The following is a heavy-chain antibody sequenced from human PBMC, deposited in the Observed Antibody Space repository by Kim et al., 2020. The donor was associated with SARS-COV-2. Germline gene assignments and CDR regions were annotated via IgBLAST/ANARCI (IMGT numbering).Heavy chain of an antibody. J-gene: IGHJ6*02. Sequence: SVKVSCKASGGTSSSYGISWVRQAPGQGLEWMGRIIPNLGIANYAQKFQGRLTITADKSTSTVYMELSSLRSEDTAVYYCARVRAPMGYCGGDCYSSPYFYYGLGVWGQGNPVTVSS. D-gene: IGHD2-21*02. CDR3: ARVRAPMGYCGGDCYSSPYFYYGLGV. CDR2: IIPNLGIA. V-gene: IGHV1-69*04. CDR1: GGTSSSYG.